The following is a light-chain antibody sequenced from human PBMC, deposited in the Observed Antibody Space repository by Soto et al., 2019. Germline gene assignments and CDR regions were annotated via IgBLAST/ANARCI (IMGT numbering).Light chain of an antibody. CDR3: QQYTSSPPMST. V-gene: IGKV3-20*01. Sequence: DIVVTQSPGTLSLSPGERATLSCRASQSISNRYLAWYHQKPGQAPRLLIYGTSNRATGIPDRFSGSGSGTDFTLTISSLEPEDFALYYCQQYTSSPPMSTFGQGTRLEI. CDR2: GTS. J-gene: IGKJ2*01. CDR1: QSISNRY.